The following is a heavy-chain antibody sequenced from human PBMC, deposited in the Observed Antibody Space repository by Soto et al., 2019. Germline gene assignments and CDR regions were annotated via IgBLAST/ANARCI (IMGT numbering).Heavy chain of an antibody. CDR3: NMVVADELLIDY. D-gene: IGHD2-15*01. J-gene: IGHJ4*02. V-gene: IGHV1-3*01. CDR1: GYTFTSYA. Sequence: GASVKVSCKASGYTFTSYAMHWVRQAPGQRLEWMGWINAGNGNTKYSQKFQGRVTITRDTSASTAYMELSSLRSEDTAVYYCNMVVADELLIDYWGQGTLVTVSS. CDR2: INAGNGNT.